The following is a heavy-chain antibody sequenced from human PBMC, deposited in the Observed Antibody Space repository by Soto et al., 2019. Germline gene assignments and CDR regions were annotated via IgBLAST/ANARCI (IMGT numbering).Heavy chain of an antibody. CDR2: TTQDGNDK. J-gene: IGHJ4*02. CDR3: AKDTYYYDSSGPGTPYFDY. D-gene: IGHD3-22*01. CDR1: GFTFSPYY. V-gene: IGHV3-7*03. Sequence: GGALRLSCAASGFTFSPYYMSWVRQAPWKGLEWLAMTTQDGNDKHYVDSVRGRFTISRDNAKNSLYLQMNSLRAEDTALYYCAKDTYYYDSSGPGTPYFDYWGQGTLVTVSS.